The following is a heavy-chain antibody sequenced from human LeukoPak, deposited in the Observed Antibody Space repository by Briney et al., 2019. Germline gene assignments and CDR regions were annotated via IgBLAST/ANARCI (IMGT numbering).Heavy chain of an antibody. Sequence: PGGSLRLSCAASGFTFSSYGMHWVRQAPGKGLEWVAVISYDGSSKYYADSVKGRFTISRDNSKNTLYLQMNSLRAEDTAVYYCAKDRGSHRASTVTTYYFDYWGQGTLVTVSS. V-gene: IGHV3-30*18. J-gene: IGHJ4*02. CDR3: AKDRGSHRASTVTTYYFDY. D-gene: IGHD4-17*01. CDR1: GFTFSSYG. CDR2: ISYDGSSK.